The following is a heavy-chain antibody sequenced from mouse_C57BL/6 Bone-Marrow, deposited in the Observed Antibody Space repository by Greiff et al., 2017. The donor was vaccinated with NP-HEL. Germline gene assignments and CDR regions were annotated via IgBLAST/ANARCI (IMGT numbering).Heavy chain of an antibody. Sequence: VQLQQPGAELVKPGASVKVSCKASGYTFTSYWMHWVKQRPGQGLEWIGRIHPSDSDTNYNQKFKGKATLTVDKSSSTAYMQLSSLTSEDSAVYYCAIYGTYGGAWFAYWGQGTLVTVSA. CDR2: IHPSDSDT. J-gene: IGHJ3*01. CDR3: AIYGTYGGAWFAY. D-gene: IGHD2-1*01. CDR1: GYTFTSYW. V-gene: IGHV1-74*01.